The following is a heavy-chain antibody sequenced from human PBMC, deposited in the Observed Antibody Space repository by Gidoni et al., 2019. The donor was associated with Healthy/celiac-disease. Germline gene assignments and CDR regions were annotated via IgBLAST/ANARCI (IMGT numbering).Heavy chain of an antibody. J-gene: IGHJ4*02. Sequence: EVQLVESGGGLVQPGGSLRLSCAASGCTFSSYWMSWVRQAPGKGLEWVANIKQDGSEKYYVDSVKGRFTISRDNAKNSLYLQMNSLRAEDTAVYYCAREGIVVVTASDYWGQGTLVTVSS. CDR3: AREGIVVVTASDY. CDR2: IKQDGSEK. D-gene: IGHD2-21*02. CDR1: GCTFSSYW. V-gene: IGHV3-7*01.